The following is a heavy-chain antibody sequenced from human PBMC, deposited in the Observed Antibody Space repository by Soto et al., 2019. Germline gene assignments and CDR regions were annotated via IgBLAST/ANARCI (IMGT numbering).Heavy chain of an antibody. D-gene: IGHD3-10*01. CDR3: AGGVILWFGELSRRGGYYYYVDV. CDR2: INDSGDI. Sequence: QVQLQQWGAGLLKPSETLSLTCAVYGGSFSGYQWSWIRQTPGKGLEWIGGINDSGDINYNPSLKSRGTILVDSPKNQISLMLSSVTAADAAVYYCAGGVILWFGELSRRGGYYYYVDVWGKGTTVTVSS. CDR1: GGSFSGYQ. V-gene: IGHV4-34*01. J-gene: IGHJ6*03.